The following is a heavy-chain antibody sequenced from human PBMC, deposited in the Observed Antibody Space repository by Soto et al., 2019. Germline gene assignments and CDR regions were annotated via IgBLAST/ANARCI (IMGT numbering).Heavy chain of an antibody. CDR1: GGTFSSYT. V-gene: IGHV1-69*04. Sequence: GASVKVSCKASGGTFSSYTISWVRQAPGQVLEWMGRIIPILGIANYAQKFQGRVTITADKSTSTAYMELSSLRSEDTAVYYCARERWVAAADLGYYMDVWGKGTTVTVSS. D-gene: IGHD6-13*01. CDR3: ARERWVAAADLGYYMDV. CDR2: IIPILGIA. J-gene: IGHJ6*03.